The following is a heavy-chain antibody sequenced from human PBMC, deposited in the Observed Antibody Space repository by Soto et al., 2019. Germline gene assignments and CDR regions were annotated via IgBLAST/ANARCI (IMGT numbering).Heavy chain of an antibody. CDR1: GYTFTSYG. CDR2: ISAYTANT. D-gene: IGHD1-26*01. V-gene: IGHV1-18*01. CDR3: ARGWLGDSGSYFLFSFDY. Sequence: AASVKVSCKASGYTFTSYGISWVRQAPGQGLEWMGWISAYTANTNYAQKLQGRVTMTTDTSTSTAYMELRSLRSDDTAVYYCARGWLGDSGSYFLFSFDYWGQGTLVTVSS. J-gene: IGHJ4*02.